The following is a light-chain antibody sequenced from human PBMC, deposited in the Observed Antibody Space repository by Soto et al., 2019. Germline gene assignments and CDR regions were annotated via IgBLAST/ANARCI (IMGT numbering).Light chain of an antibody. CDR2: DAS. J-gene: IGKJ4*01. CDR3: QQYEDLPLT. CDR1: QSIANF. V-gene: IGKV1-33*01. Sequence: DVQMTQSPSSLSASVGDRVIITCKANQSIANFLNWFQHKPGEAPKLLISDASHLELGVTSRFSGSRSGTDFVLDSSNLQSEDVATYFCQQYEDLPLTFGGGTKVHI.